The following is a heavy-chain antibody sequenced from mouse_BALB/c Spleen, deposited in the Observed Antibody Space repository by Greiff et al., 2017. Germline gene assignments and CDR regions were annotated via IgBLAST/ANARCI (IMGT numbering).Heavy chain of an antibody. D-gene: IGHD2-1*01. CDR2: ISSGGST. CDR3: AKDLPAMDY. CDR1: GFTFSSYA. J-gene: IGHJ4*01. V-gene: IGHV5-6-5*01. Sequence: EVQVVESGGGLVKPGGSLKLSCAASGFTFSSYAMSWVRQTPEKRLEWVASISSGGSTYYPDSVKGRFTISRDNARNILYLQMSSLRSEDTAMYYCAKDLPAMDYWGQGTSVTVSS.